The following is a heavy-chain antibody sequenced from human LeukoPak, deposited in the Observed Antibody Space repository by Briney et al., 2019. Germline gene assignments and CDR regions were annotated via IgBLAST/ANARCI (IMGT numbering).Heavy chain of an antibody. J-gene: IGHJ4*02. V-gene: IGHV3-66*02. CDR1: GFTVSSKY. CDR3: ARDHMTTVTQYYFDY. CDR2: IYSGGST. Sequence: PGGSLRLSCAASGFTVSSKYMSWVRQAPGKGLEWVSVIYSGGSTYYADSVKGRFTISRDNSKNTLYLQMNSLRAEDTAVYYCARDHMTTVTQYYFDYWGQGTLVTVSS. D-gene: IGHD4-17*01.